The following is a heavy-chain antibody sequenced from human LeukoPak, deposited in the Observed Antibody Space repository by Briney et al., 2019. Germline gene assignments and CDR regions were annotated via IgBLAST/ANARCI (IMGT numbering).Heavy chain of an antibody. V-gene: IGHV4-34*09. D-gene: IGHD3-10*01. J-gene: IGHJ4*02. CDR3: ARATSMVRGVIASDFDY. Sequence: PSETLSLTCAVYGGSFSGYYWSWIRQPPGKGLEWIGYIYYSGSTYYNPSLKSRVTISVDTSKNQFSLKLSSVTAADTAVYYCARATSMVRGVIASDFDYWGQGTLVTVSS. CDR2: IYYSGST. CDR1: GGSFSGYY.